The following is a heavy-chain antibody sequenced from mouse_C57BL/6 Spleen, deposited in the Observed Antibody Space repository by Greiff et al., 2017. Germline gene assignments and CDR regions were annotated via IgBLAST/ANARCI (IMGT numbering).Heavy chain of an antibody. CDR2: IWGVGST. CDR1: GFSLTSYG. V-gene: IGHV2-6*01. CDR3: ASLGNYGGYAMDY. D-gene: IGHD2-1*01. J-gene: IGHJ4*01. Sequence: VKLVESGPGLVAPSQSLSITCTVSGFSLTSYGVDWVRQSPGKGLEWLGVIWGVGSTNYNSALKSRLSISKDNSKSQVFLKMNSLQTDDTAMYYCASLGNYGGYAMDYWGQGTSVTVSS.